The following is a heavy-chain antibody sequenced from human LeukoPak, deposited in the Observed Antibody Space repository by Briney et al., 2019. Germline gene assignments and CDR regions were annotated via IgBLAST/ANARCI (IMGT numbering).Heavy chain of an antibody. CDR2: INPNNGVT. D-gene: IGHD6-19*01. J-gene: IGHJ4*02. Sequence: ASVKVSCKASGYTFTGYYLHWVRQAPGQGLEWMGWINPNNGVTNYTQNFQGRVTMTRDTSISTAYMELSRLRSDDTAVYYCARDLRSGSGWYWGFDYWGQGTLVTVSS. CDR3: ARDLRSGSGWYWGFDY. V-gene: IGHV1-2*02. CDR1: GYTFTGYY.